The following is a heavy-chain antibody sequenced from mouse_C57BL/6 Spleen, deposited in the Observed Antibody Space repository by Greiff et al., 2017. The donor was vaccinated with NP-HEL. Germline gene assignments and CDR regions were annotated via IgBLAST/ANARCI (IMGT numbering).Heavy chain of an antibody. CDR1: GFTFSDYG. J-gene: IGHJ1*03. CDR3: ATPRGWYFDV. V-gene: IGHV5-17*01. CDR2: IISGSSTI. Sequence: EVQLQQSGGGLVKPGGSLKLSCAASGFTFSDYGMHWVRQAPEKGLEWVAYIISGSSTIYYADTVKGRFTISRDNAKNTLFLQMTSLRSEDTAMYYCATPRGWYFDVWGTGTTVTVSS.